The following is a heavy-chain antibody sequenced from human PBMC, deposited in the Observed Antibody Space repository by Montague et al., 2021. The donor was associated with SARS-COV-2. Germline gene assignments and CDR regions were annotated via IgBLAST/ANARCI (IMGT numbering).Heavy chain of an antibody. CDR2: IYYSGST. J-gene: IGHJ6*02. CDR3: ARAGSGSYSFYYYYGVDV. Sequence: SETLSLTCTVSGGSITSYYWSWIRQPPGKGLEYIGYIYYSGSTNHNPSLKSRVTISVDTSKNQFSLKLSSVTAADKAVYYCARAGSGSYSFYYYYGVDVWGPGTTVTVSS. V-gene: IGHV4-59*08. D-gene: IGHD3-10*01. CDR1: GGSITSYY.